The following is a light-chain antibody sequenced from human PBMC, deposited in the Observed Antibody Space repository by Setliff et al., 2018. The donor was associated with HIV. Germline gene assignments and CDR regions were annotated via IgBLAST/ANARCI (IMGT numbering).Light chain of an antibody. CDR1: SSDVGGYDY. V-gene: IGLV2-14*01. Sequence: QSALAQPASVSGSPGQSITISCTGTSSDVGGYDYVSWYQQFPGKAPKVMIYDVSNRPSGVSNRFSGSKSGNTASLTISGLQAEDEADYYCSSYTRSSTRVFGTGTKVTVL. J-gene: IGLJ1*01. CDR2: DVS. CDR3: SSYTRSSTRV.